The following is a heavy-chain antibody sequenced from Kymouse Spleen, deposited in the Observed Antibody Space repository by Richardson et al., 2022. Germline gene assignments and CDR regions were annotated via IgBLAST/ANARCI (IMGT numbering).Heavy chain of an antibody. CDR3: ARSGSSGLDY. CDR2: INHSGST. D-gene: IGHD6-19*01. Sequence: QVQLQQWGAGLLKPSETLSLTCAVYGGSFSGYYWSWIRQPPGKGLEWIGEINHSGSTNYNPSLKSRVTISVDTSKNQFSLKLSSVTAADTAVYYCARSGSSGLDYWGQGTLVTVSS. CDR1: GGSFSGYY. V-gene: IGHV4-34*01. J-gene: IGHJ4*02.